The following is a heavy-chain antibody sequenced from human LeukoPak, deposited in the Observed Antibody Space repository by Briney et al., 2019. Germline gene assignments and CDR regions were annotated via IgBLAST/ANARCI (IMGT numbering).Heavy chain of an antibody. D-gene: IGHD3-22*01. CDR1: XGSISSXY. J-gene: IGHJ4*02. V-gene: IGHV4-59*01. CDR2: IYYSGST. CDR3: ARCLSGYQLPFDY. Sequence: LTXTVSXGSISSXYWSXIRQXPXXXXXXXGYIYYSGSTNYNPSLKSRVTISVDTSKNQFSLKLSSVTAADTAVYYCARCLSGYQLPFDYWGQGTLVTVSS.